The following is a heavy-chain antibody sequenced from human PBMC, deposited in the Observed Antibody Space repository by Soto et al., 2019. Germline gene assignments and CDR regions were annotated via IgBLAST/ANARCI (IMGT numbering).Heavy chain of an antibody. CDR2: ISYSGST. V-gene: IGHV4-59*08. D-gene: IGHD3-22*01. J-gene: IGHJ4*02. CDR3: ARQDTRGYAFDY. Sequence: QVQLQESGPGLVKPSETLSLTCTVSGGSISSFDWNWIRQSPGKGLEWIGYISYSGSTNYNPSLKRRVTRSVDTSKNQFARKLSSVTAADTAGYYCARQDTRGYAFDYWGQGTLVTVSS. CDR1: GGSISSFD.